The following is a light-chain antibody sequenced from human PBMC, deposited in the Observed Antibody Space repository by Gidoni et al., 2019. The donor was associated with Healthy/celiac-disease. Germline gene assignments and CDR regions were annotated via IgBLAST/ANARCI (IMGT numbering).Light chain of an antibody. CDR2: AAS. Sequence: DIQMTQSPPSLSASVGDRVTITCRASQSISSYLNWYQQQPGKAPKLLIYAASSLQSGVPSSFSGSGSGTDFTLTISSLHPDDFATYYCQQSYSTPQTFGQGTKVEIK. CDR1: QSISSY. V-gene: IGKV1-39*01. J-gene: IGKJ1*01. CDR3: QQSYSTPQT.